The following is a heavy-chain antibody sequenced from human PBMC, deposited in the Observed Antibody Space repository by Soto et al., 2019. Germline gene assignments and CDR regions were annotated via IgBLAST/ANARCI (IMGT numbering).Heavy chain of an antibody. J-gene: IGHJ6*02. D-gene: IGHD3-10*01. CDR1: GFSFSSYW. Sequence: EVQLVESGGGLVQPGGSLRLSCVVSGFSFSSYWMSWVRQAPGKGLEWVANIIQDGSEKYYVDSVKGRFTISRDNAKNSLYLQINSLRAEDTAVYYCARDSVAGSAWAYYGMDVWGQGTTVTVSS. CDR3: ARDSVAGSAWAYYGMDV. V-gene: IGHV3-7*04. CDR2: IIQDGSEK.